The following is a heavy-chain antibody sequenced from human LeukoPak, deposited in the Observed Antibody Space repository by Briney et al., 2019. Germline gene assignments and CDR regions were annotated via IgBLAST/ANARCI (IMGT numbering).Heavy chain of an antibody. Sequence: GESLKISCKGSGYSFTSFWIGWVRQMPGKGLEWMGIIYPGDSDTRYSPSFQGQVTISADKSISTAYLQWSSLKASDTAMYYCARCECGSRIGYYYYYGMDVWGQGTTVTVSS. V-gene: IGHV5-51*01. D-gene: IGHD1-26*01. CDR1: GYSFTSFW. CDR2: IYPGDSDT. J-gene: IGHJ6*02. CDR3: ARCECGSRIGYYYYYGMDV.